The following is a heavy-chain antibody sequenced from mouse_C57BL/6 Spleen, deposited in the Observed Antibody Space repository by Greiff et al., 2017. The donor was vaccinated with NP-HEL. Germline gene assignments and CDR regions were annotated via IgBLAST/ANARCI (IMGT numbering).Heavy chain of an antibody. CDR2: IYPGSGNT. D-gene: IGHD1-1*01. J-gene: IGHJ4*01. CDR1: GYSFTSYY. Sequence: QVQLKQSGPELVKPGASVKISCKASGYSFTSYYIHWVKQRPGQGLEWIGWIYPGSGNTKYNEKFKGKATLTADTSSSTAYMQLSSLTSEDSAVYYCSTVTDYAMDYWGQGTSVTVSS. V-gene: IGHV1-66*01. CDR3: STVTDYAMDY.